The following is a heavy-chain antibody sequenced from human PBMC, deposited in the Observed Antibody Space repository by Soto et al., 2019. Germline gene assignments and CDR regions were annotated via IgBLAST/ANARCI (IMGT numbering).Heavy chain of an antibody. CDR3: ARYKSNYYYGMDV. Sequence: TLSLTCTVSGGSISSYYWSWIRQPPGKGLEWIGYIYYSGITNYNPSLKSRVTISVDTSKNQFSLKLSSVTAADTAVYYCARYKSNYYYGMDVWGQGTTVTVPS. D-gene: IGHD1-20*01. CDR1: GGSISSYY. CDR2: IYYSGIT. V-gene: IGHV4-59*01. J-gene: IGHJ6*02.